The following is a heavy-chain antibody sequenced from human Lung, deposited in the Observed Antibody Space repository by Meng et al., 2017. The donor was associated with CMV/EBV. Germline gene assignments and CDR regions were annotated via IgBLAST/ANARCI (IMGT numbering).Heavy chain of an antibody. CDR2: IAYDGSNK. CDR1: GFAFSRNN. CDR3: AKDCGSDTYCFDY. D-gene: IGHD3-10*01. V-gene: IGHV3-30*02. J-gene: IGHJ4*02. Sequence: GGSLRLXCAASGFAFSRNNMHWVRQAPGKGLEWVAFIAYDGSNKYYADSVKGRFTIFRDNSKNTFYLQLNSLRPEDTAVYHCAKDCGSDTYCFDYWGQGTXVTVSS.